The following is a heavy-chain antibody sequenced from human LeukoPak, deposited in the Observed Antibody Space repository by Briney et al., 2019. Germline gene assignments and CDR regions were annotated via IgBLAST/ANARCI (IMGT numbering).Heavy chain of an antibody. V-gene: IGHV4-4*02. D-gene: IGHD3-16*02. CDR1: GGSISSSKW. J-gene: IGHJ5*02. CDR2: IYHSGST. Sequence: SETLSLTCAVSGGSISSSKWWSWVRQPPGKGLEWIGEIYHSGSTNYNPSLKSRVTISVDKSKNQFSLKLSSVTAADTAVYYCARRRLYYDYVWGSYRSSGLWFDPWGQGTLVTVSS. CDR3: ARRRLYYDYVWGSYRSSGLWFDP.